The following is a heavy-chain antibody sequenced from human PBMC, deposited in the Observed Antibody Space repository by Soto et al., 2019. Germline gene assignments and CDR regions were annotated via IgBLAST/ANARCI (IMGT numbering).Heavy chain of an antibody. J-gene: IGHJ6*02. V-gene: IGHV4-59*01. CDR2: VYYAGAT. D-gene: IGHD3-16*01. CDR3: ARVMGNRGTYYSYNGMDV. CDR1: GAYLNSSY. Sequence: SETLSLTCTVSGAYLNSSYWRWIRQPPGKGPELLGYVYYAGATNYNPSLESRLTIAPYTARNAVALNLRSGTAADPAVYYCARVMGNRGTYYSYNGMDVCGQGTTITVS.